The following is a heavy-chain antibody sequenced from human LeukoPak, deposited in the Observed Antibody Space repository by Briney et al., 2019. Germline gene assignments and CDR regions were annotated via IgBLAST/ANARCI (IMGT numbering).Heavy chain of an antibody. Sequence: GGSLRLSCVASGFAFSIYSLHWVRQAPGKGLEWGAVMSYDGSNKHYADSVKDRFSISRDMSKNTVFLQMAGLKTEDTAVYYCARVRVPSRVLLPYFDYWGRGTLVTVSS. CDR1: GFAFSIYS. CDR3: ARVRVPSRVLLPYFDY. CDR2: MSYDGSNK. D-gene: IGHD3-10*01. V-gene: IGHV3-30*03. J-gene: IGHJ4*02.